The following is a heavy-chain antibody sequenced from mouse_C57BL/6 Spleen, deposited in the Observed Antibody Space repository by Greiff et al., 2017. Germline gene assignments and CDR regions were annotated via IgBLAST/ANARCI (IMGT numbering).Heavy chain of an antibody. V-gene: IGHV1-76*01. CDR3: ARSGYDGAMDY. J-gene: IGHJ4*01. D-gene: IGHD2-2*01. CDR2: IYPGSGNT. CDR1: GYTFTDYY. Sequence: QVQLQQSGAELVRPGASVKLSCKASGYTFTDYYINWVKQRPGQGLEWIARIYPGSGNTYYNEKFKGKATLTAEKSSSTAYMQLSSLTSEDSAVYFCARSGYDGAMDYWGQGTSVTVSS.